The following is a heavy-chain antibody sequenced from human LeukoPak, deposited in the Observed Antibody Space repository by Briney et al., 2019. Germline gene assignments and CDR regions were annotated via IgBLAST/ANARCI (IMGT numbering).Heavy chain of an antibody. CDR3: ARVTAAGTYEMAFDY. CDR1: GASISSNYW. V-gene: IGHV4-4*02. D-gene: IGHD6-13*01. J-gene: IGHJ4*02. CDR2: IHHTGSN. Sequence: PSGTLSLTCAVSGASISSNYWWRWVRQPPGKGLQWIGEIHHTGSNNYNPSLKSRVTISVDTSKNQFSLKLSSVTAADTAVYYCARVTAAGTYEMAFDYWGQGTLVTVSS.